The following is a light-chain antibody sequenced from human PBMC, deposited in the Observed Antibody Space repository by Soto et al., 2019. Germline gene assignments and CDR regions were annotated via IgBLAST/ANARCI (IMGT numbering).Light chain of an antibody. CDR1: QTISNY. CDR3: QQRVDRVS. V-gene: IGKV3-11*01. CDR2: DSV. J-gene: IGKJ4*01. Sequence: EIVLTQSPATLSLSPGERAILSCRASQTISNYLAWYQKKPGQAPRLLIYDSVKRATGIPARFSGSGSGTDFTLTISSLEPEDFAFYYCQQRVDRVSFGGGTKVEIK.